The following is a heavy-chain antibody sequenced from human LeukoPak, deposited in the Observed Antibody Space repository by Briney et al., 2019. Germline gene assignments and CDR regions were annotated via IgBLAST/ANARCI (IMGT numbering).Heavy chain of an antibody. V-gene: IGHV3-53*01. CDR3: ARDPYYYGSGSYNY. CDR1: GFTVSSNY. CDR2: IYSGGST. J-gene: IGHJ4*02. D-gene: IGHD3-10*01. Sequence: PGGSLRLSCAASGFTVSSNYMSWVRQAPGKGLEWVSVIYSGGSTYYADSVKGRFTISRDNSKNTLYLQMNSLRAEDTAVYYCARDPYYYGSGSYNYWGKGTLVTVSS.